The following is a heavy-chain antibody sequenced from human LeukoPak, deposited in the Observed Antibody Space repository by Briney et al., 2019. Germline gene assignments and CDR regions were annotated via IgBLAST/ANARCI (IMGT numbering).Heavy chain of an antibody. D-gene: IGHD2-21*02. J-gene: IGHJ3*02. Sequence: GGSLRLSYAASGSTFSSYTMNWVRQAPGKGLEWVSSISSSSSYIYYADSLKGRFTISRDNAKNSLYLQMNILRAEDTAVYYCTRRSRAYCGGDCKIRGNAFHIWGQGPMVTVSS. CDR1: GSTFSSYT. CDR2: ISSSSSYI. CDR3: TRRSRAYCGGDCKIRGNAFHI. V-gene: IGHV3-21*01.